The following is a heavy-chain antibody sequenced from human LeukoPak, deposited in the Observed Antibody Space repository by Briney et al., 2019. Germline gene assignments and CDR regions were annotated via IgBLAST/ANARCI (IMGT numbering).Heavy chain of an antibody. CDR1: GGSIISSSYY. V-gene: IGHV4-39*07. CDR2: IYYSGST. D-gene: IGHD3-3*01. Sequence: SETLSLTCIVSGGSIISSSYYWGWIRQPPGKGLEWIGSIYYSGSTYYNPSLKSRVTISVDTSKNQFSLKLSSVTAADTAVYYCARDREWYYDFWSGYYPTTYNWFDPWGQGTLVTVSS. J-gene: IGHJ5*02. CDR3: ARDREWYYDFWSGYYPTTYNWFDP.